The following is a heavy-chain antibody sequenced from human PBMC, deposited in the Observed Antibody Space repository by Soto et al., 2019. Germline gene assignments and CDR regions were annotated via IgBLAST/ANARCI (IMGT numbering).Heavy chain of an antibody. CDR2: IYSGGST. CDR1: GFTVSSNY. V-gene: IGHV3-53*01. Sequence: GGSLRLSFAASGFTVSSNYMSWVRQAPGKGLEWVSVIYSGGSTYYADSVKGRFTISRDNSKNTLYLQMNSLRAEDTAVYYCARPTRDLRLPGDKSYYYYYMDVWGKGTTVTVSS. CDR3: ARPTRDLRLPGDKSYYYYYMDV. D-gene: IGHD7-27*01. J-gene: IGHJ6*03.